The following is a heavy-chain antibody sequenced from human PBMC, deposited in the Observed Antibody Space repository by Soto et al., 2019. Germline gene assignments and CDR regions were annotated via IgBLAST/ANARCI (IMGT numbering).Heavy chain of an antibody. CDR3: ARGGYSYGVYYYYFAMDV. Sequence: QVQLVQSGGEVKKPGSSVKVSCKASGGTFSTYAISWVRQAPGQGLEWMGGIIPIFATAHYAQKFQGRVTITADESTSTAHMELSSLRSEATAVYFCARGGYSYGVYYYYFAMDVWGQGTTVTVSS. D-gene: IGHD5-18*01. CDR1: GGTFSTYA. V-gene: IGHV1-69*12. J-gene: IGHJ6*02. CDR2: IIPIFATA.